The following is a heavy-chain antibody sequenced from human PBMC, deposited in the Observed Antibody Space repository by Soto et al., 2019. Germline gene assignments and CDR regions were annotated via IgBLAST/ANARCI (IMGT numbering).Heavy chain of an antibody. J-gene: IGHJ4*02. CDR2: IYYSGST. Sequence: SETLSLTCTVSGGSISSGGYYWSWIRQHPGKGLEWIGYIYYSGSTTYNPSLKSRVTISVDSSKNQFSLKLDSVTPADTAVYYCARVRGTAGKRYFDYWGPGTLVTVSS. CDR3: ARVRGTAGKRYFDY. D-gene: IGHD6-13*01. V-gene: IGHV4-61*08. CDR1: GGSISSGGYY.